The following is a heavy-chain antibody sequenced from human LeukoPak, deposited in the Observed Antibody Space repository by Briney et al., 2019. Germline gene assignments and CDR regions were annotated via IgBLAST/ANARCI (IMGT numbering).Heavy chain of an antibody. CDR2: INPNSGGT. CDR3: ARASSIAARLLDY. J-gene: IGHJ4*02. V-gene: IGHV1-2*06. Sequence: ASVKVSCKASGYTFTGYYMHWVRQAPGQGLEWMGRINPNSGGTNYAQKFQGRVTMTRDTSISTAYMELSRLRSDDTAVYYCARASSIAARLLDYWGQGTLSPSPQ. CDR1: GYTFTGYY. D-gene: IGHD6-6*01.